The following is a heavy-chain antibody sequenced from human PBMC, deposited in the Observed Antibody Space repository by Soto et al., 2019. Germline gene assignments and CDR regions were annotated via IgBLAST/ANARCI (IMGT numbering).Heavy chain of an antibody. D-gene: IGHD5-18*01. CDR1: GYSFVSYW. Sequence: GESMKISCKGSGYSFVSYWIAWVRQMPGKGLEWMGSIYPGDSDTTYSPSIQGQVTISADKSSTTVYLQWNTLKASDTAMYYCAKTDGYEVEYWGQGTQVTVSS. J-gene: IGHJ4*02. CDR3: AKTDGYEVEY. V-gene: IGHV5-51*01. CDR2: IYPGDSDT.